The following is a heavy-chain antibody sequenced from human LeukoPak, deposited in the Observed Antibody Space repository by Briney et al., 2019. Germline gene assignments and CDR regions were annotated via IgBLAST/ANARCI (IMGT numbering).Heavy chain of an antibody. Sequence: PGGSLRLSCAASGFTFSSYGMSWVRQAPGKGLEWVSAISGSGGSTYYADSVKGRFTISRDNSKNTLYLQMNSLRAEDTAVYYCAKYLLPSPYYYYMDVWGKGTTVTISS. CDR1: GFTFSSYG. J-gene: IGHJ6*03. D-gene: IGHD2-2*01. CDR3: AKYLLPSPYYYYMDV. V-gene: IGHV3-23*01. CDR2: ISGSGGST.